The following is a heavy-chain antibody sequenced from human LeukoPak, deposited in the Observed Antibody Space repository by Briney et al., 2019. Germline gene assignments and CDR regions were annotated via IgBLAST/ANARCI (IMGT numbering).Heavy chain of an antibody. CDR2: IRNDGSDK. CDR3: AKDRAFGQFLWGNDY. V-gene: IGHV3-30*02. J-gene: IGHJ4*02. CDR1: GFTFNTYS. Sequence: GGSLRLSCEASGFTFNTYSMNWARQAPGKGLEWVAFIRNDGSDKYYAVSVKGRFTISGDNSKNTLYLQMNSLRAEDTALYYCAKDRAFGQFLWGNDYWGQGTLVTVSS. D-gene: IGHD3-10*01.